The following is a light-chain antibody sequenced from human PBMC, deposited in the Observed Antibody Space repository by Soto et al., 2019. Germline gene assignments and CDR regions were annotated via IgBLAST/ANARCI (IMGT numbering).Light chain of an antibody. CDR2: DAF. Sequence: EIVLTQSPVTLSLSPGERATLSCRASQSVSRYLAWYQQKPGQAHRLLIYDAFKRATGIPARFSGSGSGTDFTLTISSLEPEDFAVYYCQQRSNWPSTFGGGTKVEIK. CDR3: QQRSNWPST. J-gene: IGKJ4*01. V-gene: IGKV3-11*01. CDR1: QSVSRY.